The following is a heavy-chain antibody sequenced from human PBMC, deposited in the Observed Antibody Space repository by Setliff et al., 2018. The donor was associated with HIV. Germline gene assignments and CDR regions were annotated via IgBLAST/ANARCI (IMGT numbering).Heavy chain of an antibody. V-gene: IGHV3-23*01. CDR3: AKDRAPSSGYYGN. CDR1: GFTFSSYV. Sequence: GESLKISCAASGFTFSSYVMSWVRQAPGKGLEWVSGISGSGGSTYYADSVKGRFTISRDNSKNTLYLQMNSLRAEDTAVYYCAKDRAPSSGYYGNWGQGTLVTVSS. D-gene: IGHD3-22*01. J-gene: IGHJ4*02. CDR2: ISGSGGST.